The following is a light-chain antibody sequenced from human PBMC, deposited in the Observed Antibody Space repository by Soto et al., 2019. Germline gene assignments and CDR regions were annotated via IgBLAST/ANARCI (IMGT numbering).Light chain of an antibody. Sequence: EIVLTQSPATLSLSPGERATLSCRATESVSSNYLAWYQQKPGQAPRLLIYGASTRATGIPARFSGSGSGTEFTLTISSLQSEDFAVYYCQQYNNWPLTFGGGTKV. CDR1: ESVSSN. CDR3: QQYNNWPLT. J-gene: IGKJ4*01. V-gene: IGKV3-15*01. CDR2: GAS.